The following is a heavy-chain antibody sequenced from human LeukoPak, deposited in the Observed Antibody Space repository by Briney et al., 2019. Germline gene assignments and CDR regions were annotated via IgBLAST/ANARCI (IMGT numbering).Heavy chain of an antibody. J-gene: IGHJ4*02. Sequence: GSLRLSCAASGFTFSSYSMNWIRQPPGKGLEWIGYFSYSGSTNYNPSLKSRVTISVDTSKNQFSLKLSSVTAADTAVYYCARGEMATLDYWGQGTLVTVSS. V-gene: IGHV4-59*12. CDR3: ARGEMATLDY. D-gene: IGHD5-24*01. CDR2: FSYSGST. CDR1: GFTFSSYS.